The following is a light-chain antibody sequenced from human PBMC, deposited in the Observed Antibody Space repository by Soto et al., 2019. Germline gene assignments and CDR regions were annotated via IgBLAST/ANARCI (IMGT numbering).Light chain of an antibody. CDR3: QQYDNLPFT. CDR2: DAS. V-gene: IGKV1-33*01. CDR1: QXIXNY. J-gene: IGKJ3*01. Sequence: IQXTQSPSSLSASVGDRVTITCQASQXIXNYLNWYQQKPGKAPKLLIYDASNLETGVPSRFSGSGSGTDFTFTISSLQAEDIATYYCQQYDNLPFTFGPGTKVDIK.